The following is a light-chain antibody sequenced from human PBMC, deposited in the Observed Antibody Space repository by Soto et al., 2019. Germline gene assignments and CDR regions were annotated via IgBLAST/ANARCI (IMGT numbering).Light chain of an antibody. CDR3: SSYRGSNTWV. CDR2: EVS. CDR1: SIDVGGYNY. V-gene: IGLV2-14*01. J-gene: IGLJ3*02. Sequence: QSALTQPASVSGSPGQSITISCTGTSIDVGGYNYVSWYQQYPGKAPKLMIYEVSNRPSGVSNRFSGSKSVNTASLTISVLQAEDEADYYCSSYRGSNTWVFGGGTKLTVL.